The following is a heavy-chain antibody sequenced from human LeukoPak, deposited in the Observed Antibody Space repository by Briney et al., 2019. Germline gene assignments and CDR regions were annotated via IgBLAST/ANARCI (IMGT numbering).Heavy chain of an antibody. D-gene: IGHD3-9*01. J-gene: IGHJ6*02. Sequence: GASVKVSCKASGGTFISYAISWVRQAPGQGLEWMGRIIPILGIANYAQKFQGRVTITADKSTSTAYMELSSLRSEDTAVYYCARDNFYGSLYYYYYGMDVWGQGTTVTVSS. CDR2: IIPILGIA. CDR3: ARDNFYGSLYYYYYGMDV. CDR1: GGTFISYA. V-gene: IGHV1-69*04.